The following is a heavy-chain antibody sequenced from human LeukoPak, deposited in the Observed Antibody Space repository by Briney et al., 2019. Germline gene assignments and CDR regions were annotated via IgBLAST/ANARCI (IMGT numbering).Heavy chain of an antibody. Sequence: PGGSLRLSCAASGLTFSSHWMHWVRQAPGKGLVWVSRITNDGSSTTYADSVKGRFTISRDNSKNTLYLQMNSLRAEDTAIYYCAKDSNYYGSGSYSKGPVDYWGQGTLVTVSS. CDR2: ITNDGSST. D-gene: IGHD3-10*01. J-gene: IGHJ4*02. CDR1: GLTFSSHW. CDR3: AKDSNYYGSGSYSKGPVDY. V-gene: IGHV3-74*01.